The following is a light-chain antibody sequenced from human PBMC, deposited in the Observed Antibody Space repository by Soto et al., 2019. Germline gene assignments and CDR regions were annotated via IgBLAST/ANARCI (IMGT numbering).Light chain of an antibody. CDR3: CSYTSRSTYV. CDR2: EDT. Sequence: QSVLTQPASVSGSPGQSIAISCTGTSGDVGSYNLVSWYQQYPGKAPKLMIYEDTKRPSGVSNRFSGSKSGNTASLTISGLQADDEADYYCCSYTSRSTYVFGTGTKLTVL. CDR1: SGDVGSYNL. J-gene: IGLJ1*01. V-gene: IGLV2-14*02.